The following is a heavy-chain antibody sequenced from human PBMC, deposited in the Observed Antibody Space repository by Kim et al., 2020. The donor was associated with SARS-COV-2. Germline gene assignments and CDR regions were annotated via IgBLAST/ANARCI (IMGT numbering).Heavy chain of an antibody. D-gene: IGHD6-13*01. Sequence: GGSLRLSCAASGFSFSSYGMHWVRQAPGKGLEWVSYISSSLFTIYYADSVKGRFTISRDNAKNSLLLQMNSLRDEDTALYYCARDVGYSTSWSRFDPWG. CDR3: ARDVGYSTSWSRFDP. CDR1: GFSFSSYG. CDR2: ISSSLFTI. J-gene: IGHJ5*02. V-gene: IGHV3-48*02.